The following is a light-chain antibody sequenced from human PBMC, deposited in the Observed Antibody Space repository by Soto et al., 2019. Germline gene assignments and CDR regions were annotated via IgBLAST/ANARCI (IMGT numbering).Light chain of an antibody. CDR2: GAS. V-gene: IGKV3-20*01. CDR3: QQYVRSPLT. Sequence: EIVLTQSPGTLSLSPGERATLSCRASQSVSSSSLAWYQQKPGQPPRLLIYGASSRATGIPDRFSGSGSGKDFTLTISRLEPEDFAVYYCQQYVRSPLTFGGGTKVEIK. J-gene: IGKJ4*01. CDR1: QSVSSSS.